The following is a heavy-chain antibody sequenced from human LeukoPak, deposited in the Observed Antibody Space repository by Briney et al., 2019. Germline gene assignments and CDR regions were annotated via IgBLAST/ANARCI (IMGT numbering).Heavy chain of an antibody. J-gene: IGHJ4*02. CDR2: IKSNTDGGTA. V-gene: IGHV3-15*01. CDR1: GFTVSNAW. CDR3: IRWEFPAGH. Sequence: MAGGSLGLSCAASGFTVSNAWMSWVRQAPGKGLEWVGRIKSNTDGGTADYAAPVKGRFTISRDDSKNTLYLQMNSLKSEDTAVYYCIRWEFPAGHWGQGTLVTVSS. D-gene: IGHD4-23*01.